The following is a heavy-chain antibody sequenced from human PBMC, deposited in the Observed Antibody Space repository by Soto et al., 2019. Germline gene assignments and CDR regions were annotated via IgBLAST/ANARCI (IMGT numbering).Heavy chain of an antibody. Sequence: SLRLSCAASGFTFSSYGMHWVRQAPGKGLEWVAVIWYDGSNKYYADSVKGRFTISRDNSKNTLYLQMNSLRAEDTAVYYCARDGVGARYAAMGPMGVWGQGTTVTVSS. CDR3: ARDGVGARYAAMGPMGV. CDR2: IWYDGSNK. D-gene: IGHD5-18*01. J-gene: IGHJ6*02. CDR1: GFTFSSYG. V-gene: IGHV3-33*01.